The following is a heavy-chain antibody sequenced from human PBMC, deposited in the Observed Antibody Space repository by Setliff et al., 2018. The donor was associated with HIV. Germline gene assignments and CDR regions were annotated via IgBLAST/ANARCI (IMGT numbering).Heavy chain of an antibody. V-gene: IGHV1-69*05. J-gene: IGHJ4*02. D-gene: IGHD3-9*01. CDR2: IIPIFGTA. Sequence: ASVKVSCKASGGTFSSYAISWVRQAPGQGLEWMGGIIPIFGTANYAQKFQGRVTITTDESTSTAYMELSSLRSEDTAVYYCAGTYYDILTGSGESGYWGQGTLVTVSS. CDR3: AGTYYDILTGSGESGY. CDR1: GGTFSSYA.